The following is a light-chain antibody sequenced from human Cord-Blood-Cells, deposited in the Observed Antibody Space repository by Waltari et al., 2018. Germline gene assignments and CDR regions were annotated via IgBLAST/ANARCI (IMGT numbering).Light chain of an antibody. V-gene: IGLV1-51*02. J-gene: IGLJ1*01. CDR3: GTWDSSLSAYV. Sequence: QSVLTQPPSVSAAPGQKVTIPCPGSSPNIGKHYVSWYQQLPGTAPKLLIYENNKRPSGIPDRFSGSKSGTSATLGITGLQTGDEADYYCGTWDSSLSAYVFGTGTKVTVL. CDR2: ENN. CDR1: SPNIGKHY.